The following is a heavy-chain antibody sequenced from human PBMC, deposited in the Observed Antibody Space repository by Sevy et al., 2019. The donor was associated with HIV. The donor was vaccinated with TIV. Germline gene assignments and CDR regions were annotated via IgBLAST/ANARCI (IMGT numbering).Heavy chain of an antibody. V-gene: IGHV3-21*01. CDR3: VRDGGCSSTSCLLYFDS. Sequence: GGSLRLSCVASGFTFSDYYMNWVRQAPGKGLEWVSSISSRSSYIHYADSVRGRFTISRDNAKNSLYLQMNSLRVDDTAVYFCVRDGGCSSTSCLLYFDSWGQGALVTVSS. J-gene: IGHJ4*02. CDR2: ISSRSSYI. D-gene: IGHD2-2*01. CDR1: GFTFSDYY.